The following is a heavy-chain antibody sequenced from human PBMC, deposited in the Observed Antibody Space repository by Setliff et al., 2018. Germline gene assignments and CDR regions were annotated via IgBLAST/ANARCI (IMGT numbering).Heavy chain of an antibody. CDR3: ARGKTFFGAFIRAFDI. V-gene: IGHV4-59*11. J-gene: IGHJ3*02. D-gene: IGHD3-3*01. CDR1: GGSISSHY. CDR2: IYYSGST. Sequence: PSETLSLTCTVSGGSISSHYWSWIRQPPGKGLEWIGSIYYSGSTNYNPSLKSRVTISVDTSKNQFSLKLSSVTAADTAVYHCARGKTFFGAFIRAFDIWGQGRMVTVSS.